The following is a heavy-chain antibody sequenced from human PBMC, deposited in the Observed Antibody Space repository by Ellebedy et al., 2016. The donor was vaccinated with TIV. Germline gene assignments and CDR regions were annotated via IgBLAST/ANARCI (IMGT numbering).Heavy chain of an antibody. CDR2: INPGDSNT. V-gene: IGHV5-51*01. D-gene: IGHD2-8*02. Sequence: GGSLRLXXRASGYTFTNHWIAWMRQMPGKGLEWMGLINPGDSNTIYSPSFQGQVTISVDKSINSAFLQWSSLRASDTAFYYCTRNYCTGGSCFDSWGQGTPVIVSS. CDR3: TRNYCTGGSCFDS. J-gene: IGHJ5*01. CDR1: GYTFTNHW.